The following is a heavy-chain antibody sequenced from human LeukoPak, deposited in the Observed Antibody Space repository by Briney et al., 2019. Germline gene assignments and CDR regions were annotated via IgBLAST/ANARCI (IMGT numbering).Heavy chain of an antibody. V-gene: IGHV3-7*01. CDR2: IKQDGSQK. Sequence: HPGGSLRLSCAASGFTFSNYWMSWVSQAPGKGLEWVANIKQDGSQKYYVDSVKGRFTISRDNAKNSQYLQMNSLRAEDTAMYYCARIGYSSSSFDYWGQGTLVTVSS. D-gene: IGHD6-6*01. J-gene: IGHJ4*02. CDR1: GFTFSNYW. CDR3: ARIGYSSSSFDY.